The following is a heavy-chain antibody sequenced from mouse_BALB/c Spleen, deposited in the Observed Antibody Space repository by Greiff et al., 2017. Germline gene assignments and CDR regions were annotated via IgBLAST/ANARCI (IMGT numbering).Heavy chain of an antibody. Sequence: ESGPGLVKPSQSLSLTCSVTGYSITSGYYWNWIRQFPGNKLEWMGYISYDGSNNYNPSLKNRISITRDTSKHQFFLKLNSVTTEDTATYYCARPTVVAPYAMDYWGQGTSVTVSS. D-gene: IGHD1-1*01. CDR2: ISYDGSN. CDR3: ARPTVVAPYAMDY. CDR1: GYSITSGYY. J-gene: IGHJ4*01. V-gene: IGHV3-6*02.